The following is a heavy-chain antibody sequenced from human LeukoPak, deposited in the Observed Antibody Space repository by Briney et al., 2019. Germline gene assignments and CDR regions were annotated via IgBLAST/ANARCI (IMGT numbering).Heavy chain of an antibody. V-gene: IGHV4-59*08. CDR3: ARRAYSSGWYYFDY. J-gene: IGHJ4*02. Sequence: SETLSLTCTVSGGSVSTYYWNWIRQPPGKGLEWIGYIYYSGSTNYNPSLKSRVTISGDTSKNQFSLKLTSVTAADTAVYYCARRAYSSGWYYFDYWGQGTLATVSS. CDR2: IYYSGST. CDR1: GGSVSTYY. D-gene: IGHD6-19*01.